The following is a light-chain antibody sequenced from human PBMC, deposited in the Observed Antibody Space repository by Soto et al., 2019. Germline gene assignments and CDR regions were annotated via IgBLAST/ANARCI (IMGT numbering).Light chain of an antibody. J-gene: IGKJ2*01. CDR3: QQYDTYFRYT. CDR2: DAY. Sequence: DIQMTQSPSTLSASVGDRVAITCRASQNINSKLAWYQKKPGKAPKLLISDAYNLESGVPSRFSGSVSGTEFPRSVGGLQPDDFATYYCQQYDTYFRYTFGQGTTLDIK. V-gene: IGKV1-5*01. CDR1: QNINSK.